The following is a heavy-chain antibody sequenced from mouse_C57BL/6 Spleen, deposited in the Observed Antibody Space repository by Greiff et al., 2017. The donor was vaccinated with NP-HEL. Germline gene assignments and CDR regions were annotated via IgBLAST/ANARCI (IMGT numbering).Heavy chain of an antibody. J-gene: IGHJ3*01. CDR3: ARWDYDYDWFAY. D-gene: IGHD2-4*01. CDR1: GYAFSSSW. Sequence: VQLQQSGPELVKPGASVKISCKASGYAFSSSWMNWMKQRPGKGLEWIGRIYPGDGDTNYNGKFKGKATLTADKSSSTAYMQLSSLTSEDSAVYFCARWDYDYDWFAYWGQGTLVTVSA. CDR2: IYPGDGDT. V-gene: IGHV1-82*01.